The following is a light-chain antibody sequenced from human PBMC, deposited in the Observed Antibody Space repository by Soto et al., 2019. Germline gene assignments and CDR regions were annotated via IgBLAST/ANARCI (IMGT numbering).Light chain of an antibody. CDR3: HQSYSPPYS. V-gene: IGKV1-39*01. Sequence: DIPLTQSPSSLSASVRDSVTLTCRASQNIDTFLNWYQQKPGEAPKLLIYGASSLQSGVPSRCSGSGSGTEFTLTISSLQPEDSATYPCHQSYSPPYSFGQGTKLEVK. CDR1: QNIDTF. J-gene: IGKJ2*01. CDR2: GAS.